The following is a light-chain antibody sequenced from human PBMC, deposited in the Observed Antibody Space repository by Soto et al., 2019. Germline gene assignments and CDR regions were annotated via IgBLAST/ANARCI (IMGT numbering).Light chain of an antibody. CDR2: AAS. V-gene: IGKV1-39*01. CDR1: QSISSY. Sequence: DIQMTQSPSSLSASVGDRVTITCRASQSISSYLNWYQHKPGKAPKLLIYAASSLQTGVPSRFSGSRSGTDFALTISSLQREDFATYHCQQSYITPVTFGQGTRLEIK. J-gene: IGKJ5*01. CDR3: QQSYITPVT.